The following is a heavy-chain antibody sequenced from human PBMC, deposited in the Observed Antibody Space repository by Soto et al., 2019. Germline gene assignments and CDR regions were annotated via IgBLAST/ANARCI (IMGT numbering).Heavy chain of an antibody. J-gene: IGHJ6*02. V-gene: IGHV1-69*13. CDR3: AATVTTKKRYYYYYGMDV. Sequence: GASVKVSCKASGGTFSSYGISWVRQAPGQGLEWMGGIIPIFGTANYAQKFQGRVTITADESTSTAYMELSSLRSEDTAVYYCAATVTTKKRYYYYYGMDVWGQGTTVTVSS. D-gene: IGHD4-17*01. CDR2: IIPIFGTA. CDR1: GGTFSSYG.